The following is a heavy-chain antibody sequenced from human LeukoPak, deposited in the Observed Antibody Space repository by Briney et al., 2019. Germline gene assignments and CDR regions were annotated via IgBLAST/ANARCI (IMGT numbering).Heavy chain of an antibody. CDR3: AKDRDPPYVGNSYGYYSDY. V-gene: IGHV3-9*01. D-gene: IGHD5-18*01. CDR2: ISWNGGSI. Sequence: GGSLRLSCVASGFTFENYAMHWVRHAPGKGLEWVSGISWNGGSIGYADFAKGRFTISRDNARNSLFLQMNTLKPEDTALYYCAKDRDPPYVGNSYGYYSDYWGQGTLVTVSS. CDR1: GFTFENYA. J-gene: IGHJ4*02.